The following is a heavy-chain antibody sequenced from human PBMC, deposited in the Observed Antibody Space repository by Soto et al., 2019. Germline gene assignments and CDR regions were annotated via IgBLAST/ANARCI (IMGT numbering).Heavy chain of an antibody. CDR2: IYSGGST. V-gene: IGHV3-53*01. CDR3: ERDRYSGYDYYYFGLDV. Sequence: EVQVVESGGGLIQPGGSLRLSCAASGFTVSSNYMSWVRQAPGKGLEWVSVIYSGGSTYYADSVKGRFTISRDNSKNMLYLQMNSLRAEDTAVYYCERDRYSGYDYYYFGLDVWGPGTTVTVSS. CDR1: GFTVSSNY. D-gene: IGHD5-12*01. J-gene: IGHJ6*02.